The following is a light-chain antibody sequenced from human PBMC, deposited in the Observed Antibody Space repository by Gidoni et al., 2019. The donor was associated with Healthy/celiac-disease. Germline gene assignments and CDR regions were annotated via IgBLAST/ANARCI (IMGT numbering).Light chain of an antibody. CDR3: QQYNSYSRT. CDR1: QSISSW. J-gene: IGKJ1*01. Sequence: DIQMTQSPSTLSASVGDRVTITCRASQSISSWLAWYQQKPGKDPKLLIYKASSLERGVPSRFSGSGSGTEFTLTISSLQPDDFATYYCQQYNSYSRTFGQGTKVEIK. CDR2: KAS. V-gene: IGKV1-5*03.